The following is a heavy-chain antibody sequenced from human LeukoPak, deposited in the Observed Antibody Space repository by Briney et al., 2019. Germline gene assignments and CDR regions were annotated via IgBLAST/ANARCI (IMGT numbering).Heavy chain of an antibody. V-gene: IGHV3-7*01. J-gene: IGHJ4*02. CDR1: GFNFSTYW. D-gene: IGHD3-10*01. CDR2: IKEDGSEI. CDR3: VTDQTGRHPYFFDY. Sequence: GGSLRLSCAASGFNFSTYWMTWVRQVPGKGLEWVANIKEDGSEIYYVDAVKGRFSISRDNAKTSLYLQMSNLSVADTAVYYCVTDQTGRHPYFFDYWGQGTLVTVSS.